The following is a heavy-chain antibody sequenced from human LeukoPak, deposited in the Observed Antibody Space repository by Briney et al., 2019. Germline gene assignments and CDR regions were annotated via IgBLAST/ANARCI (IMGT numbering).Heavy chain of an antibody. D-gene: IGHD4-17*01. Sequence: PGGSLRLSCEASGFNFNNYGMHWVRQAQGKGLEWVAALWFDGSHEYYADSVKGRFTISRDNFKNTLFMEMNALTAGDTAIYYCAKDASDFGDSYFDHWGQGTPVTVSS. J-gene: IGHJ4*02. CDR2: LWFDGSHE. CDR3: AKDASDFGDSYFDH. V-gene: IGHV3-33*06. CDR1: GFNFNNYG.